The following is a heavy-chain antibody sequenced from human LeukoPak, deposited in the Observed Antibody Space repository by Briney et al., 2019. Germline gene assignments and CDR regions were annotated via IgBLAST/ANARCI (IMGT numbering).Heavy chain of an antibody. CDR1: GFTVSSNY. V-gene: IGHV3-53*01. CDR3: ARRATTERGHSYGLDY. Sequence: PGGSLRLSCAASGFTVSSNYMTWVRQAPGKGLAWVSVIYSGGGTLYADSVKGRFTISRDKSKNTVYLQMNSLRAEDTAVYYCARRATTERGHSYGLDYWGQGTLVTVSS. CDR2: IYSGGGT. J-gene: IGHJ4*02. D-gene: IGHD5-18*01.